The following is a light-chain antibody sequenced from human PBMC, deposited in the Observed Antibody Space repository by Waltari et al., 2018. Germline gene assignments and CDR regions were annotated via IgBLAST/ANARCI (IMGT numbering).Light chain of an antibody. CDR3: AAWDDTLNGPV. J-gene: IGLJ2*01. CDR1: NSNIGDNT. CDR2: TNY. Sequence: QSGLTQPPSASGTPGQRVTISCSGSNSNIGDNTVNWYQMLPGTAPKLLISTNYQRPSGVPARFPASKSGTSASLAITGLQSEDEALYYCAAWDDTLNGPVFGGGTQVTVL. V-gene: IGLV1-44*01.